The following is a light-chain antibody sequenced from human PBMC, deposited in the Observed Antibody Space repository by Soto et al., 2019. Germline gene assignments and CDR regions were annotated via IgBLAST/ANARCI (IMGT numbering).Light chain of an antibody. CDR1: QSVSSN. V-gene: IGKV3-15*01. CDR2: GAS. Sequence: EIVMTQSPATLSVSPGERATLSCRASQSVSSNLAWYQQKPGQAPRILIYGASSRATGIPARFSGSGSGTEVTLTISSLQSADYAVYYCQQYNNWPPYTFGQGTKLEIK. CDR3: QQYNNWPPYT. J-gene: IGKJ2*01.